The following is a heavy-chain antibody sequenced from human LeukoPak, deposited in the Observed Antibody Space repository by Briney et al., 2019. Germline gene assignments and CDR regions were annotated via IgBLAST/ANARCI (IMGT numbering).Heavy chain of an antibody. Sequence: SETLSLTCTVSGGSISSYYWSWIRQPPGKGLEWIGYIYYSGSTNYNPSLKSRVTISVDTSKNQFSLKLSSVTAADTAVYYCARSPKVGFDYDFWSGYSDPYYYYYMDVWGKGTTVTVSS. J-gene: IGHJ6*03. CDR2: IYYSGST. CDR1: GGSISSYY. V-gene: IGHV4-59*01. CDR3: ARSPKVGFDYDFWSGYSDPYYYYYMDV. D-gene: IGHD3-3*01.